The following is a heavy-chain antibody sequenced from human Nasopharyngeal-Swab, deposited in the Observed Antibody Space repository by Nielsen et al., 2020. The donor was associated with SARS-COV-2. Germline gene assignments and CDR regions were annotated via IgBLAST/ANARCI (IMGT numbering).Heavy chain of an antibody. J-gene: IGHJ6*02. CDR3: ARVKLRLGELSLASKAFYYYDGMDV. D-gene: IGHD3-16*02. CDR1: GGTFSSYA. Sequence: SVKVSCKASGGTFSSYAISWVRQAPGQGLEWMGRIIPILGIANYAQKFQGRVTITADKSTSTAYMELSSLRSEDTAVYYCARVKLRLGELSLASKAFYYYDGMDVWGQGTTVTVSS. CDR2: IIPILGIA. V-gene: IGHV1-69*04.